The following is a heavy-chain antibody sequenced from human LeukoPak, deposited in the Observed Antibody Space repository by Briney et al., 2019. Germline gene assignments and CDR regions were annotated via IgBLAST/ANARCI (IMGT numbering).Heavy chain of an antibody. Sequence: SETLSLTCTVSGGSISSSSYYWGWIRQPPGKGLEWIGSFYYTGITYHNPSLKSRVTISVDTSKNQFSLNLSSVTAADTAVYYCARPRGYSYGQGEIHGIDYWGRGTLVTVS. J-gene: IGHJ4*02. CDR1: GGSISSSSYY. CDR3: ARPRGYSYGQGEIHGIDY. V-gene: IGHV4-39*01. CDR2: FYYTGIT. D-gene: IGHD5-18*01.